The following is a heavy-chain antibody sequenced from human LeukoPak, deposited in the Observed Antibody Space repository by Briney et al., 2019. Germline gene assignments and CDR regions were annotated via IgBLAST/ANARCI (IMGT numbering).Heavy chain of an antibody. J-gene: IGHJ4*02. D-gene: IGHD4-17*01. V-gene: IGHV4-30-4*01. CDR2: IYYSGST. Sequence: SETLSLTFTVSGGSISSGDYYWSWIRQPPGKGLEWIGYIYYSGSTYYNPSLKSRVTISVDTSKNQFSLKLSSVTAADTAVYYCARGPTVTTDRRFDYWGQGTLVTVSS. CDR3: ARGPTVTTDRRFDY. CDR1: GGSISSGDYY.